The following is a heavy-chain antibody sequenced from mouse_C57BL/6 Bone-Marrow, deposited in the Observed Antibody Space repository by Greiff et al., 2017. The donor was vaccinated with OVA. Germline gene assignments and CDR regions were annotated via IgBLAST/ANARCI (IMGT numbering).Heavy chain of an antibody. CDR1: GFTFSDYY. D-gene: IGHD2-2*01. J-gene: IGHJ1*03. CDR3: ARQGYGYDVEYCDV. CDR2: ISNGGGSP. Sequence: EVMLVESGGGLVQPGGSLKLSCAASGFTFSDYYMYWVRQTPEKRLEWVAYISNGGGSPYYTDTVKGRFPISRDNAKNTLYLQMSRLKSEDTAMYYCARQGYGYDVEYCDVWGTGTTVTVSS. V-gene: IGHV5-12*01.